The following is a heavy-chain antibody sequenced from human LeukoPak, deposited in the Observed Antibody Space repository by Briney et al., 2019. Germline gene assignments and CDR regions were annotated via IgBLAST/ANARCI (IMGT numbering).Heavy chain of an antibody. Sequence: GGSLRLSCAASGFTFSDYYMSWISQAPGRGLEWGSYISTGSSYTNYADSVKGRFTISRDNAKNSLYLQMNSLRAEDTALYYCARAEGGPATAIYWGQGTLVTVSS. V-gene: IGHV3-11*05. D-gene: IGHD2-21*02. CDR2: ISTGSSYT. CDR3: ARAEGGPATAIY. CDR1: GFTFSDYY. J-gene: IGHJ4*02.